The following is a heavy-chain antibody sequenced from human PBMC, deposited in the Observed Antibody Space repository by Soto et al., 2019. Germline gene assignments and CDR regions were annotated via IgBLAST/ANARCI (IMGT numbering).Heavy chain of an antibody. CDR1: GFTFSSYA. CDR3: AKDLHSGYDFLPLCYFDC. Sequence: GGSLRLSCAASGFTFSSYAMSWVRQAPGKGLEWVSAISGSGGSTYYADSVKGRFSISRDNSKNTLYLQMNSLRAEDTAVYYCAKDLHSGYDFLPLCYFDCWGQGTLVTVSS. J-gene: IGHJ4*02. V-gene: IGHV3-23*01. CDR2: ISGSGGST. D-gene: IGHD5-12*01.